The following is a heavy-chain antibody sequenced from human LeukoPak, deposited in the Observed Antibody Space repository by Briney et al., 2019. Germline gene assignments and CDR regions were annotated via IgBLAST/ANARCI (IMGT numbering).Heavy chain of an antibody. CDR2: IIPIFGTA. D-gene: IGHD6-6*01. CDR1: GGTFSSYA. Sequence: ASVKVSCKDSGGTFSSYAISWVRQAPGQGLEWMGGIIPIFGTANYAQKFQGRVTITADESTSTAYMELSSLRSEDTAVYYCARGLSPTYSSSRSVDYWGQGTLVTVSS. V-gene: IGHV1-69*13. J-gene: IGHJ4*02. CDR3: ARGLSPTYSSSRSVDY.